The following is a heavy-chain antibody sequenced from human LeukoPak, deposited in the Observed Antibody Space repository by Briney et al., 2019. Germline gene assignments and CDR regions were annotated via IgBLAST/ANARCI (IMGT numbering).Heavy chain of an antibody. CDR3: ARVRGPTVATWYFDL. D-gene: IGHD4-17*01. V-gene: IGHV3-48*01. CDR1: GFTFNGYS. J-gene: IGHJ2*01. CDR2: ITTGSSIL. Sequence: GGSLRLSCAASGFTFNGYSIIWVRQAPGKGLEWISYITTGSSILYYADSVKGRFTVSRDNAKNSVYLQVNSLRVEDSSVYFCARVRGPTVATWYFDLWGRGTLVTVSP.